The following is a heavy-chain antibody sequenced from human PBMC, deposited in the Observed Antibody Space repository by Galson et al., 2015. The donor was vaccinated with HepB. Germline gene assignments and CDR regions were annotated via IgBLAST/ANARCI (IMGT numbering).Heavy chain of an antibody. J-gene: IGHJ4*02. D-gene: IGHD3-9*01. CDR1: GYTFTSYD. Sequence: SVKVSCKASGYTFTSYDINWVRQATGQGLEWMGWMNPNSGNTGYAQKFQGRVTMTRNPSISTAYMELSSLRSEDTAVYYCARGDDILTSNDYWGQGTLVTVSS. CDR2: MNPNSGNT. CDR3: ARGDDILTSNDY. V-gene: IGHV1-8*01.